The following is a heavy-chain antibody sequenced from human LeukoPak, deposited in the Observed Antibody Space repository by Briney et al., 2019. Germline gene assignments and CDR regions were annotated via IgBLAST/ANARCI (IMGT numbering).Heavy chain of an antibody. CDR2: ISGSGGST. CDR3: CITMVRGGRLDAFDI. D-gene: IGHD3-10*01. J-gene: IGHJ3*02. CDR1: GFTFSSYS. V-gene: IGHV3-23*01. Sequence: GGSLRLSCAASGFTFSSYSMNWVRQAPGKGLEWVSAISGSGGSTYYADSVKGRFTISRDNSKNTLCLQMNSLRAEDTAVYYCCITMVRGGRLDAFDIWGQGTMVTVSS.